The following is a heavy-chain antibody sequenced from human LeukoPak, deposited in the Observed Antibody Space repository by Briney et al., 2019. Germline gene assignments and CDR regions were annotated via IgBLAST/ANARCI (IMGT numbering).Heavy chain of an antibody. CDR1: GFTFSSYS. CDR3: ARTRIGYCSGGSCYRYPFDY. D-gene: IGHD2-15*01. Sequence: GGSLRLSCAASGFTFSSYSMNWVRQAPGKGLEWVSYISSSSSTIYYADSVKGRFTISRDNAKNTLYLQMNSLRAEDTAVYYCARTRIGYCSGGSCYRYPFDYWGQGTLVTVSS. CDR2: ISSSSSTI. J-gene: IGHJ4*02. V-gene: IGHV3-48*01.